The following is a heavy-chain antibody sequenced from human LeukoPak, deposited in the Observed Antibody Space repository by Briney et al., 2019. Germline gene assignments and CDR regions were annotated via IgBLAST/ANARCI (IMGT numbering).Heavy chain of an antibody. CDR2: IYTSGST. CDR3: ARDGYNENEYYFDY. D-gene: IGHD5-24*01. CDR1: GGSITSGSYY. J-gene: IGHJ4*02. V-gene: IGHV4-61*02. Sequence: PSQTLSLTCIVSGGSITSGSYYWSWIRQPAGKGREWIGRIYTSGSTNYNPSLKSRVTISVDTSKNQVSLKLSSVTAADTAVYYCARDGYNENEYYFDYWGQGTLVTVSS.